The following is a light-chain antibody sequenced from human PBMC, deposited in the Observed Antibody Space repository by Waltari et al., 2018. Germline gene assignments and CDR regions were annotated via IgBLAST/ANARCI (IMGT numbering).Light chain of an antibody. V-gene: IGKV4-1*01. CDR1: QSLLFKSDSKSY. Sequence: DIVLTQSPEFMAVSLGERATLNCKSSQSLLFKSDSKSYLAWYQQRRGQPPTLLIYWASTRESGVPDRFNGSGSGTDFSLTISSLQAEDAAVYYCHQYYSTPQTFGQGTKVEVK. CDR2: WAS. CDR3: HQYYSTPQT. J-gene: IGKJ1*01.